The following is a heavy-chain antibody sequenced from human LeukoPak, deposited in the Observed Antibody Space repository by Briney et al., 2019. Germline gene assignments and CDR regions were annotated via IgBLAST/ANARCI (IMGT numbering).Heavy chain of an antibody. CDR2: IYYSGST. CDR1: GGSISSSSYY. J-gene: IGHJ4*02. D-gene: IGHD3-22*01. V-gene: IGHV4-39*07. CDR3: ARDPPYYDSYYFDY. Sequence: SETLSLTCTVSGGSISSSSYYWGWIRQPPGKGLEWIGSIYYSGSTYYNPSLKSRVTISVDTSKNQFSLKLSSVTAADTAVYYCARDPPYYDSYYFDYWGQGTLVTVSS.